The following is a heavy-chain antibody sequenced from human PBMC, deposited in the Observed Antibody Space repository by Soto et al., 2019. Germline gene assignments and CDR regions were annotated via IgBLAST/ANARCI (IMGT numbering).Heavy chain of an antibody. CDR2: INHSGST. J-gene: IGHJ5*02. D-gene: IGHD6-19*01. CDR1: GGSFSGYY. Sequence: PSETLSLTCAVCGGSFSGYYWSWIRQPPGKGLEWIGEINHSGSTNYNPSLKSRVTISVDTSKNQFSLKLYSVTAADTAVYYCAREETAVAGTGWFDPWGQGTLVTVSS. V-gene: IGHV4-34*01. CDR3: AREETAVAGTGWFDP.